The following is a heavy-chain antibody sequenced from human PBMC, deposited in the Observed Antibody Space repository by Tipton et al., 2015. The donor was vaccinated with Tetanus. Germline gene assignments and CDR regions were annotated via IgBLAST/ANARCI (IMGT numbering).Heavy chain of an antibody. CDR2: IYYSGST. D-gene: IGHD3-10*01. CDR3: ARDKLFDYYGSGSYPKLDYYYYGMDV. J-gene: IGHJ6*02. V-gene: IGHV4-31*03. CDR1: GGSISSGGYY. Sequence: TLSLTCTVSGGSISSGGYYWSWIRQHPGKGLEWIGYIYYSGSTYYNPSLKSRVTISVDTSKNQFSLKLSSVTAADTAVYYCARDKLFDYYGSGSYPKLDYYYYGMDVWGQGTTVTVSS.